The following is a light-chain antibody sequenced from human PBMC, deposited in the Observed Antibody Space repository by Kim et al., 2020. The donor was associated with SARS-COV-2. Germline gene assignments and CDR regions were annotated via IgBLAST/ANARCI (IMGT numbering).Light chain of an antibody. CDR1: KLGDNF. V-gene: IGLV3-1*01. Sequence: SYELTQPPSVSVSPGQTASITCSGDKLGDNFACWYQQKPGQSPVLVIYQDTKRPSGIPERFSGSNSGNTATLTISGTQAMDEADFYCQAWVSSTWVFGGGTQLTVL. CDR2: QDT. CDR3: QAWVSSTWV. J-gene: IGLJ3*02.